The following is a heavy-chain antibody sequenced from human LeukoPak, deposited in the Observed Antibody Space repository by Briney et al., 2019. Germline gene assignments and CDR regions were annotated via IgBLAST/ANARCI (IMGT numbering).Heavy chain of an antibody. Sequence: SGGSVTLSCSASGFTYRSFHMHRDGQAPGKGLEWVADISYDGGNKYYADSVKGRFTISRDNSKNTLYLQMNSLRTEDTAVYYCAKDVGESGQLAFNYWGQGTLVTVSS. CDR3: AKDVGESGQLAFNY. V-gene: IGHV3-30*18. J-gene: IGHJ4*02. D-gene: IGHD3-10*01. CDR1: GFTYRSFH. CDR2: ISYDGGNK.